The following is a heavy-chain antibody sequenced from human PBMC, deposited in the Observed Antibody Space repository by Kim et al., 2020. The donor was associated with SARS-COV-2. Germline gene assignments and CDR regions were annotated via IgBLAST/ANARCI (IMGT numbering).Heavy chain of an antibody. V-gene: IGHV3-48*02. CDR1: GFTFSAYD. J-gene: IGHJ3*02. Sequence: GGSLRLSCATSGFTFSAYDMNWVRRAPGKGLEWLSFITKSSTTIYYASSVKGRFTISRDNAKNSLYLQMNSLRDEDTALYYCVRDRMGGAFDIWGQGTMV. CDR2: ITKSSTTI. CDR3: VRDRMGGAFDI. D-gene: IGHD3-16*01.